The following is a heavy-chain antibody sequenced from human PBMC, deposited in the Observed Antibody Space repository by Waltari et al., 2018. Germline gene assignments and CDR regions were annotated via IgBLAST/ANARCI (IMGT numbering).Heavy chain of an antibody. Sequence: QVQLVQSGAEVKKPGASVKVSCKVSGYTLTELSMHWVRQAPGKGLEWMGGIIPIFGTANYAQKFQGRVTITADESTSTAYMELSSLRSEDTAVYYCASGYDYRGYYYYYMDVWGKGTTVTISS. D-gene: IGHD5-12*01. V-gene: IGHV1-69*13. CDR3: ASGYDYRGYYYYYMDV. J-gene: IGHJ6*03. CDR1: GYTLTELS. CDR2: IIPIFGTA.